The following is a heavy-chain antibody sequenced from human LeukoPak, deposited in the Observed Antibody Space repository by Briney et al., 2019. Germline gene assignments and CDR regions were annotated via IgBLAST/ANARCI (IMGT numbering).Heavy chain of an antibody. V-gene: IGHV3-15*01. CDR1: GFTFSNAW. CDR3: TTAVVVTAKYFQH. CDR2: IKSKTDGGTT. J-gene: IGHJ1*01. Sequence: GGSLRLSCAASGFTFSNAWMSWVRQAPGKGLEWVGRIKSKTDGGTTDYAAPVKGRFTISRDDSKNTLYLQMNSLKTEDTVVYYCTTAVVVTAKYFQHWGQGTLVTVSS. D-gene: IGHD2-21*02.